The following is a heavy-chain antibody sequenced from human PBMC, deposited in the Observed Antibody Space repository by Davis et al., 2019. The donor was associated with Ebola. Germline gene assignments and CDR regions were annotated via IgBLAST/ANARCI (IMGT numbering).Heavy chain of an antibody. CDR3: TKGDRDYSSSPFDY. CDR1: GFTFNTYA. Sequence: GGSLRLSCAASGFTFNTYAMSWVRQPPGKGLEWISSISSSGTVTYYADSVKGRFTISRDSSKNTLDLQMNSLRAEDTALYSCTKGDRDYSSSPFDYRGQGTQVTVSS. CDR2: ISSSGTVT. D-gene: IGHD3-22*01. J-gene: IGHJ4*02. V-gene: IGHV3-23*01.